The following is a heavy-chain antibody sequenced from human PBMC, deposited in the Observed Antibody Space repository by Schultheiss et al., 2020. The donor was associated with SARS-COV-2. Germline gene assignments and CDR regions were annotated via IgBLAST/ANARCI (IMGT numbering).Heavy chain of an antibody. V-gene: IGHV4-34*01. Sequence: SETLSLTCAVYGGSFSGYYWSWIRQPPGKGLEWIGEINHSGSTNYNPSLKSRVTISVDTSKNQFSLKLSSVTAADTAVYYCARCSQDIVVVVAAPRYNWFDPWGQGTLVTVSS. J-gene: IGHJ5*02. CDR3: ARCSQDIVVVVAAPRYNWFDP. CDR2: INHSGST. D-gene: IGHD2-15*01. CDR1: GGSFSGYY.